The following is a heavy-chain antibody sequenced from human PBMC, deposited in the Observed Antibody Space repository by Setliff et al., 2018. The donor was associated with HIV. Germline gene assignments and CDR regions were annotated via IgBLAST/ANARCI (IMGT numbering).Heavy chain of an antibody. D-gene: IGHD3-10*01. CDR3: ALMLWGVPY. V-gene: IGHV3-30*04. J-gene: IGHJ4*02. Sequence: GALRLSCAASGFTLTDYPMHWVRQAPGNGLEWVAVIASHGNWHDYAASVKGRFSISRHDSENTLFLQMNSLSTEDTAVYYCALMLWGVPYWGRGTLVTVSS. CDR2: IASHGNWH. CDR1: GFTLTDYP.